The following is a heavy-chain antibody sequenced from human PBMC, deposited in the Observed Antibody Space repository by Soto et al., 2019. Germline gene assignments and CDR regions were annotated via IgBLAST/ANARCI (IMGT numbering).Heavy chain of an antibody. D-gene: IGHD1-26*01. V-gene: IGHV3-74*01. Sequence: EGQLVEAGGDLVQPGGSLRLSCVASGFTLSNYWMHWVRQAPGKGLVWVSRISSDGSTTNYADSVKGRFTISRDNAKNTLYRQMDSLRAEDTALYYCTRVIGGSSGLFDYWGQGTLVTVSS. CDR2: ISSDGSTT. J-gene: IGHJ4*02. CDR3: TRVIGGSSGLFDY. CDR1: GFTLSNYW.